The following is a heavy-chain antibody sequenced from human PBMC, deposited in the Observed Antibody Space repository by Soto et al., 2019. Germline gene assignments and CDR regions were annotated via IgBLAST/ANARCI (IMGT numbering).Heavy chain of an antibody. Sequence: SETLSLTCTVSGGSISSYYWSWIRQPPGKGLEWIGYIYYSGSTNYNPSLKSRVTISVDTSKNQFSLKLSSVTAADTAVYYCARSAAGPLLDYWGQGTLVTVSS. CDR2: IYYSGST. J-gene: IGHJ4*02. D-gene: IGHD6-13*01. CDR1: GGSISSYY. V-gene: IGHV4-59*01. CDR3: ARSAAGPLLDY.